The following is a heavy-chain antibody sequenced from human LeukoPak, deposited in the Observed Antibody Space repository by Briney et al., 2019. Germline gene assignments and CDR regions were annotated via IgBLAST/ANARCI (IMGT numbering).Heavy chain of an antibody. CDR2: ISSNGGST. V-gene: IGHV3-64D*06. Sequence: PGGSLRLSCSASGFTFSSYAMHWVRQAPGKGLEYVSAISSNGGSTYYADSVKGRFTISRDNSKNTLYLQMSSLRAEDTAVYYCVKSPGYWSGGSCSPAWYFDLWGRGTLVTVSS. CDR3: VKSPGYWSGGSCSPAWYFDL. CDR1: GFTFSSYA. D-gene: IGHD2-15*01. J-gene: IGHJ2*01.